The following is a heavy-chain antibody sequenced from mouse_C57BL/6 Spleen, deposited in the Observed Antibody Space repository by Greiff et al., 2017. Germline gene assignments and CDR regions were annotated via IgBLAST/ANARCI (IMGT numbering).Heavy chain of an antibody. CDR1: GYTFTDYE. Sequence: QVQLQQSGAELVRPGASVTLSCKASGYTFTDYEMHWVKQTPVHGLEWIGAIDPETGGTAYNQKFKGKAILTADKSSSTAYMELRSLTSEDSAVYYCTRSGTTVVDNYYAMDYWGQGTSVTVSS. CDR3: TRSGTTVVDNYYAMDY. J-gene: IGHJ4*01. CDR2: IDPETGGT. D-gene: IGHD1-1*01. V-gene: IGHV1-15*01.